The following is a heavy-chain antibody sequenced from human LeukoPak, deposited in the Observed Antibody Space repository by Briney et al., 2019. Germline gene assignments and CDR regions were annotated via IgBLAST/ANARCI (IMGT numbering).Heavy chain of an antibody. Sequence: ASVKVSCKASGYTFTIYYMHWVRQAPGQGLEWMGWINPNSGGTSCARRFQGRVTMTRDTSISTAYMELSRPTSDDTAVYYCARNPSYCTSTSCYNDYWGQGTLVTVSS. CDR3: ARNPSYCTSTSCYNDY. CDR1: GYTFTIYY. D-gene: IGHD2-2*02. CDR2: INPNSGGT. J-gene: IGHJ4*02. V-gene: IGHV1-2*02.